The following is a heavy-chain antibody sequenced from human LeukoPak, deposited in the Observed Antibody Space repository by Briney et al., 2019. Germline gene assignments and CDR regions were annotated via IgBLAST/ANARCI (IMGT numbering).Heavy chain of an antibody. J-gene: IGHJ4*02. D-gene: IGHD2-15*01. CDR2: IKPDGSEK. CDR3: ARGQLADTY. V-gene: IGHV3-7*01. Sequence: PGGSLRLSCAASGFTFRTYWMSWVRQTPGKGLEWVAKIKPDGSEKSYLDSVEGRFTISRDNAKTSVYLQMNSLRVEDTALYYCARGQLADTYWGQGALVTVSS. CDR1: GFTFRTYW.